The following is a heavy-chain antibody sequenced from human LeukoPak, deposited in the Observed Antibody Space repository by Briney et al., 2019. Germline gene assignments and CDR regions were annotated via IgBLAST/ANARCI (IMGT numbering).Heavy chain of an antibody. V-gene: IGHV3-53*01. CDR2: IYSGGST. Sequence: GGSLRLSCSTSGCTFSNYARSWVRRAPGKGLEWVSVIYSGGSTYYADSVKGRFTISRDNSKNTLYLQINSLRAEDTAVYYCASNYDSSGYKGWWGQGTLVTVSS. D-gene: IGHD3-22*01. CDR3: ASNYDSSGYKGW. J-gene: IGHJ4*02. CDR1: GCTFSNYA.